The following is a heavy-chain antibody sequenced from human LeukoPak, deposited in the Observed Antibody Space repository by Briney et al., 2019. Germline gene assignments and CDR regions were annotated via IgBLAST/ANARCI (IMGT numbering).Heavy chain of an antibody. Sequence: PSETLSLTCTVSGGSISSHYWSWIRRPPGKGLEWIRYVFYTGDTNYNPSLKSRVTISLDTSKNQFSLKLSSVTAADTAVYYCARSLPGYTYYGMDVWGQGTTVTVSS. CDR1: GGSISSHY. J-gene: IGHJ6*02. V-gene: IGHV4-59*08. CDR3: ARSLPGYTYYGMDV. D-gene: IGHD6-13*01. CDR2: VFYTGDT.